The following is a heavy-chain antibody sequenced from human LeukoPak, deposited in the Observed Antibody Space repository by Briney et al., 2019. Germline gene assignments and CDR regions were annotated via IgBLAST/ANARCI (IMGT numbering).Heavy chain of an antibody. J-gene: IGHJ5*02. CDR3: ARALGYCSGGSCTRGYNWFDP. Sequence: SETLSLTCTVSGGSISSSDYYWGWIRQPPGKGLEWIRSIYYGGSTYYNPSLKSRVTISVDTSMNQFSLKLSFVTTADTAVYYCARALGYCSGGSCTRGYNWFDPWGQGTLVTVPS. CDR1: GGSISSSDYY. D-gene: IGHD2-15*01. CDR2: IYYGGST. V-gene: IGHV4-39*01.